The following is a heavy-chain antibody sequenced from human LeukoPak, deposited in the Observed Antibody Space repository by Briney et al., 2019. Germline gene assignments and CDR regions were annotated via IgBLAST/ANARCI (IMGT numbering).Heavy chain of an antibody. CDR1: GYTFTSYD. V-gene: IGHV1-8*01. D-gene: IGHD2-21*02. J-gene: IGHJ4*02. CDR3: ARTPPKGDIDY. CDR2: MSASSGNT. Sequence: ASVKVSCKASGYTFTSYDINWVRQATGQGLEWPGWMSASSGNTGYAQKFQGRVSVTRATSISTAYLELTSLTFDDTAVYYCARTPPKGDIDYWGQGTLVTVSS.